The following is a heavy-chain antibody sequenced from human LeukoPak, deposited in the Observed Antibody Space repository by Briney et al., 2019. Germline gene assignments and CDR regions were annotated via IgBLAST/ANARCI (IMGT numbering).Heavy chain of an antibody. J-gene: IGHJ4*02. CDR2: ISGSGSML. CDR1: GFTSSDYY. V-gene: IGHV3-11*04. D-gene: IGHD6-19*01. CDR3: ARTVAGKLVFGY. Sequence: PGGSLRLSCVASGFTSSDYYTSWVRQAPGKGLEWVSYISGSGSMLHYADSVKGRSTISRDNAKNSLYLQMSTLRAEDTAMYYCARTVAGKLVFGYWGQGILVTVSS.